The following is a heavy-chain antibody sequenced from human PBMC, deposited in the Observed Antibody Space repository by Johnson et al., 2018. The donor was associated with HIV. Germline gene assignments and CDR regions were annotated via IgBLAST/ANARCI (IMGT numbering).Heavy chain of an antibody. J-gene: IGHJ3*02. D-gene: IGHD6-13*01. Sequence: VQLVESGGGVVQPGGSLRLSCAASGFTISSNYMSWVRQAPGKGLEWVSLIYSGGSTYYADSVTGRFTISRDNAKNSLYLQMNSLRAEDTALYYCAAIGGIGSSWSAAFDIWGQGTMVTVSS. V-gene: IGHV3-66*01. CDR3: AAIGGIGSSWSAAFDI. CDR2: IYSGGST. CDR1: GFTISSNY.